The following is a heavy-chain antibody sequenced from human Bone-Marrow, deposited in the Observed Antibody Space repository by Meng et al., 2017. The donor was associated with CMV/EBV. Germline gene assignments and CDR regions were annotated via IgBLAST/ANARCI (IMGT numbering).Heavy chain of an antibody. CDR3: ARSGFPFWSGYYSNGARWGSSWFDP. J-gene: IGHJ5*02. CDR2: INHSGST. D-gene: IGHD3-3*01. V-gene: IGHV4-34*01. CDR1: GGSFSGYY. Sequence: SQTLSLTCAVYGGSFSGYYWSWIRQPPGKGLEWIGEINHSGSTNYTPSLKSRVTISVDTSKNQFSLKLSSVTAADTAVYYCARSGFPFWSGYYSNGARWGSSWFDPWGQGTLVTVS.